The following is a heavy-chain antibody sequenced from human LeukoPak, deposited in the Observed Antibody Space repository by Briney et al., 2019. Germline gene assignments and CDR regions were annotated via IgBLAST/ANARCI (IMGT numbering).Heavy chain of an antibody. V-gene: IGHV4-39*01. J-gene: IGHJ4*02. D-gene: IGHD2-15*01. CDR3: ASPPRYCSGGSCLDY. Sequence: SETLSLTCTVSGGSISSSSYYWGWIRQPPGKGLEWIGSIYYSGSTYYNPSLKSRVTISVDTSKNQFSLKLSSVTAAGTAVYYCASPPRYCSGGSCLDYWGQGTLVTVSS. CDR2: IYYSGST. CDR1: GGSISSSSYY.